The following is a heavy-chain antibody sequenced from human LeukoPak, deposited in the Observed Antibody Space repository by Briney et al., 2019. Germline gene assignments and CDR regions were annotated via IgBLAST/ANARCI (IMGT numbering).Heavy chain of an antibody. D-gene: IGHD1-26*01. CDR2: VNSDGSST. CDR3: VRDRYSGNYRQAGTFAY. CDR1: GFTFSNYW. Sequence: GGSLRLSCAASGFTFSNYWMHWVRQAPGKGLVWVSRVNSDGSSTTYADSVRGRFTISRDNSKSTLYLQMNSLRPEDTAIYYCVRDRYSGNYRQAGTFAYWGQGTLVTVSS. J-gene: IGHJ4*02. V-gene: IGHV3-74*01.